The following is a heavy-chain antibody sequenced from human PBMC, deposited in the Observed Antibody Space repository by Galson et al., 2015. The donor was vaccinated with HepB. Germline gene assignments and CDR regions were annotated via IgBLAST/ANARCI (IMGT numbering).Heavy chain of an antibody. V-gene: IGHV3-9*01. CDR2: ISWNSGSI. CDR1: GFTFENYA. Sequence: SLRLSCAASGFTFENYAMHWVRQAPGKGLEWVSGISWNSGSIGYADSVKGRFTISRANAKNSLYLQMNSLRTEDTALYYCAKAPIRYQLLGGPDYWGQGTLVTVSS. D-gene: IGHD2-2*01. CDR3: AKAPIRYQLLGGPDY. J-gene: IGHJ4*02.